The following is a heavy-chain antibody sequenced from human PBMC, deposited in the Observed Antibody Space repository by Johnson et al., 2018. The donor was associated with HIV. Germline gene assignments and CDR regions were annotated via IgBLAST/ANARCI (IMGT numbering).Heavy chain of an antibody. CDR3: AKDSSTTSGYSSSWYVSGAFDI. J-gene: IGHJ3*02. CDR2: ISGSGGST. CDR1: AFTFSSND. D-gene: IGHD6-13*01. Sequence: EVQLVESGGGVVQPGGSLRLSCGASAFTFSSNDMKWVRQAPGKGLEWVSAISGSGGSTYYADSVKGRFTISRDNSKNTLCLQMNSLRAEDTAVYYCAKDSSTTSGYSSSWYVSGAFDIWGQGTMVTVSS. V-gene: IGHV3-23*04.